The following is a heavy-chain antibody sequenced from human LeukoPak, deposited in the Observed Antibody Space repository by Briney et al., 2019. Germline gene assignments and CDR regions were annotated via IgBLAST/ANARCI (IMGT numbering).Heavy chain of an antibody. CDR2: IHTTSAT. CDR3: AREGS. V-gene: IGHV3-66*01. Sequence: GGSLRLSCAASGFTFSSYAMSWVRQAPGKGLEWVSVIHTTSATHYADSVKGRFTISRDNSNNTLYLQMKSLRVEDTAIYYCAREGSWGRGTLVTVSS. CDR1: GFTFSSYA. J-gene: IGHJ5*02.